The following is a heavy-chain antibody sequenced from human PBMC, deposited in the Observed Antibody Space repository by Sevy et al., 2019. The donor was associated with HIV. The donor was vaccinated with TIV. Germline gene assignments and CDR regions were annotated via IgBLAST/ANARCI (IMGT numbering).Heavy chain of an antibody. V-gene: IGHV3-23*01. CDR3: ADDGTYYYDSSGCYPIPIDY. D-gene: IGHD3-22*01. CDR2: ISGSGGRT. CDR1: GFTFSSYA. Sequence: GGSLRLSCAASGFTFSSYAMSWVRQAPGKGLEWVSAISGSGGRTYYADSVKGRFTISRDKAKKTLYLQMNSLRAEDMDVYYCADDGTYYYDSSGCYPIPIDYWGQGTLVTVSS. J-gene: IGHJ4*02.